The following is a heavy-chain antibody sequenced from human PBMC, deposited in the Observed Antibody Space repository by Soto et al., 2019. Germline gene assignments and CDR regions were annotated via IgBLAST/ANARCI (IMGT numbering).Heavy chain of an antibody. D-gene: IGHD3-9*01. CDR2: ITPWGSAK. Sequence: EVRLVESGGGLVQPGGSLRLSCAASGFTFTTYSMIWVRQAPGKGLEWLSYITPWGSAKDYADSVKGRFTISRDDAKNSLYLHMSSLRAEDTAVYYCARDVDWAFDYWGQGTLVTVSS. J-gene: IGHJ4*02. V-gene: IGHV3-48*04. CDR3: ARDVDWAFDY. CDR1: GFTFTTYS.